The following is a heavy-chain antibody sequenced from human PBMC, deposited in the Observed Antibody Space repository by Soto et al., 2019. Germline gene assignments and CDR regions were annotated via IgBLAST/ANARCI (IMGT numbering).Heavy chain of an antibody. D-gene: IGHD4-17*01. Sequence: APGKGLEWVSAISGSGGSTYYADSVKGRFTISRDNSKNTLYLQMNSLRAEDTAVYYCAKDPLTTVSMDVWGQGTTVSVSS. CDR2: ISGSGGST. J-gene: IGHJ6*02. CDR3: AKDPLTTVSMDV. V-gene: IGHV3-23*01.